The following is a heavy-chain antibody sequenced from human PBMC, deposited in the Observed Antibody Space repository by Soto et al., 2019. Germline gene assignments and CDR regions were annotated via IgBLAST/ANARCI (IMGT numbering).Heavy chain of an antibody. D-gene: IGHD3-10*01. CDR3: AKDAVPYNGQWDWFDP. V-gene: IGHV4-61*01. J-gene: IGHJ5*02. CDR2: IYYSGST. CDR1: GGSVSSGSYY. Sequence: ASETLSLTCTVSGGSVSSGSYYWSWIRRPPGKGLGGIGYIYYSGSTNYNPSLKSRVTISVDTSKNQFTLKLSSVTAADTAVYYCAKDAVPYNGQWDWFDPWGQGTLVTVSS.